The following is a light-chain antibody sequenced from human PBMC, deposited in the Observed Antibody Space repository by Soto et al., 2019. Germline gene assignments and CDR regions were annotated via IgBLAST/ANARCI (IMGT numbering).Light chain of an antibody. CDR2: DAF. CDR1: QSIGNY. J-gene: IGKJ4*01. Sequence: TVLTQSPATLSLSPGERATLSCKASQSIGNYLGWFQQKPGQAPRLLIDDAFNMATGIPARFTGSGSGSDFTLTISSLEPEDFGVYYCRQRYNWPLTFGGGTKVEIK. V-gene: IGKV3-11*01. CDR3: RQRYNWPLT.